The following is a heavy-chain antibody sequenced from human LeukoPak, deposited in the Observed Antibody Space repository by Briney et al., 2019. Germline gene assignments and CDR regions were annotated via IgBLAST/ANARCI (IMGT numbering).Heavy chain of an antibody. Sequence: ASVKVSCKASGYTFTGYYIHWVRQAPGQGLEWMGRISPKSGDTDYSQKFQGGVTLTSASSITTAYMELNRLTSDATAVYYCAREGRFLEWLFEYYYYMDVWGKGTTVTVSS. CDR3: AREGRFLEWLFEYYYYMDV. V-gene: IGHV1-2*06. D-gene: IGHD3-3*01. J-gene: IGHJ6*03. CDR2: ISPKSGDT. CDR1: GYTFTGYY.